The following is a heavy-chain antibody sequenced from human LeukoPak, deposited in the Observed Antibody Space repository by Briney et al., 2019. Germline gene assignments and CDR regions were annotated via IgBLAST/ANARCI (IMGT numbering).Heavy chain of an antibody. V-gene: IGHV1-18*01. CDR1: GYTFTSYG. Sequence: ASVKVSCKASGYTFTSYGISWVRQAPGQGLEWMGWISAYNGNTNYAQKLQGRVTMTTDTSTSTAYMELRSLRSDDTAVCYCARFGVVVVAAQFYDYWGQGTLVTVSS. CDR3: ARFGVVVVAAQFYDY. J-gene: IGHJ4*02. D-gene: IGHD2-15*01. CDR2: ISAYNGNT.